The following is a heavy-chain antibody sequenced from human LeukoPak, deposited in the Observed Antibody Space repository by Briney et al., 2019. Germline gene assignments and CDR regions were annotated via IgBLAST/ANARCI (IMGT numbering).Heavy chain of an antibody. CDR3: ARFGVTGSD. D-gene: IGHD3-3*01. CDR2: ISSNGGST. J-gene: IGHJ4*02. CDR1: GFTFSSYA. V-gene: IGHV3-64*01. Sequence: GGSLRLSCAASGFTFSSYAMHWVRQAPGKGLEYVSAISSNGGSTYYANSVKGRFTISRDNSKNTLYFQMGSLRAEDMAVYYCARFGVTGSDWGQGTLVTVSS.